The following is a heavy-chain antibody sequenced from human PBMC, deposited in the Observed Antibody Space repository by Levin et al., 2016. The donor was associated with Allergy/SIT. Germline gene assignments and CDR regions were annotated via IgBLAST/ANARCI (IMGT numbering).Heavy chain of an antibody. V-gene: IGHV4-30-4*01. Sequence: SETLSLTCAVSGDSITSGDYYWSWIRQPPGKGLEWIGYIYYTGSTYYNPSLKSRLTISVDTSKNHFSLKLSSVTAADTAVYYCASSYSSSSDNWFDPWGQGTLVTVSS. J-gene: IGHJ5*02. D-gene: IGHD6-6*01. CDR2: IYYTGST. CDR1: GDSITSGDYY. CDR3: ASSYSSSSDNWFDP.